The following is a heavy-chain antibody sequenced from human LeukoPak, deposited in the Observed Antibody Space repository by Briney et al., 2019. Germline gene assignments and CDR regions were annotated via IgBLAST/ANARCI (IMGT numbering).Heavy chain of an antibody. V-gene: IGHV3-7*01. Sequence: GESLRLSCAASGFTFGRYWMSWVRLAPGKGLEWVANINENGRGDNYVDSVKGRFTISRDSAKNSVFLQMNSLRVEDTAVYYCERQVSSPRIPPRIETWGQGTLVTVSS. D-gene: IGHD1-14*01. J-gene: IGHJ5*02. CDR2: INENGRGD. CDR1: GFTFGRYW. CDR3: ERQVSSPRIPPRIET.